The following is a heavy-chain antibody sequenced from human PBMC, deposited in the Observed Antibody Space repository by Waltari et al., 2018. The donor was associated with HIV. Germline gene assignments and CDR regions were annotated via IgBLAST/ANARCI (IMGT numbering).Heavy chain of an antibody. CDR1: GATFQKYA. CDR3: AKVYGLSWFTEFPD. CDR2: IVPVFGTP. J-gene: IGHJ4*02. Sequence: QVQLMQSGAEVKKPGSSVKVSCKASGATFQKYAISWVRQAPGQGLQWMGGIVPVFGTPNYAQKFQDRITITADESTTTVYMELSSLRSEDTAVYYCAKVYGLSWFTEFPDWGQGTLVTVSS. V-gene: IGHV1-69*01. D-gene: IGHD3-10*01.